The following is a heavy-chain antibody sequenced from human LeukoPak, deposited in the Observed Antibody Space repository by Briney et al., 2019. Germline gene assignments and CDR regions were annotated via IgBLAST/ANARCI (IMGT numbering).Heavy chain of an antibody. J-gene: IGHJ4*02. D-gene: IGHD2-2*01. CDR3: ARAGCSSTSCPVDY. CDR2: ISYDGSNK. Sequence: GGSLRLSCAASGFTFSSYAMHWVRQAPGKGLEWVAVISYDGSNKYYADSVKGRLTISRDNSKNTLYLQMNSLRAEDTAVYYCARAGCSSTSCPVDYWGQGTLVTVSS. CDR1: GFTFSSYA. V-gene: IGHV3-30-3*01.